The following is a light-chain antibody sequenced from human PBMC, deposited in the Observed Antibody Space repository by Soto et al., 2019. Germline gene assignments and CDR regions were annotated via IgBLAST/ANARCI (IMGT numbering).Light chain of an antibody. Sequence: QSALTQPASVSGSPGQSITISCTGSSSDVGGYNYVSWYQQHPGKAPKLMIYEVSNRPSGISNRFSGSRSGNTASLTLSGRQAEDAADYYCSSYTSSSTLVFGGGTQLTFL. CDR2: EVS. CDR3: SSYTSSSTLV. CDR1: SSDVGGYNY. V-gene: IGLV2-14*01. J-gene: IGLJ2*01.